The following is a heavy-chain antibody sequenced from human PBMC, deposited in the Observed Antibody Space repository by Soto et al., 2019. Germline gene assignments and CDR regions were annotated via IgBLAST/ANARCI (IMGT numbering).Heavy chain of an antibody. V-gene: IGHV3-30-3*01. D-gene: IGHD3-22*01. J-gene: IGHJ4*02. Sequence: QVQLVESGGGVVQPGRSLRLSCAASGFTFSSYAMHWVRQAPGKGLEWVAVISYDGSNKYNADSVKGRFTISRDNSKNTLYLQMNSLRAEDTAVYYCARGVGIYYDSSGYLRLWGQGTLVTVSS. CDR1: GFTFSSYA. CDR3: ARGVGIYYDSSGYLRL. CDR2: ISYDGSNK.